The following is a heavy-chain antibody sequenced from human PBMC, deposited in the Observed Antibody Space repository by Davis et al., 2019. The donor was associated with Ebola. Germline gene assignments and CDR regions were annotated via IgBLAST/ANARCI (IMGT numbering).Heavy chain of an antibody. J-gene: IGHJ5*02. D-gene: IGHD6-13*01. CDR2: ISSSSTYI. Sequence: GGSLRLSCAASGFTFSSYGMHWVRQAAGKGLEWVSSISSSSTYIYYADSVKGRFTVSRDNAKNSLSLQMNRLRAEDTAVYYCARVVAAAGTWAPFSLGGAGWFDPWGQGTLVTVSS. CDR1: GFTFSSYG. CDR3: ARVVAAAGTWAPFSLGGAGWFDP. V-gene: IGHV3-21*04.